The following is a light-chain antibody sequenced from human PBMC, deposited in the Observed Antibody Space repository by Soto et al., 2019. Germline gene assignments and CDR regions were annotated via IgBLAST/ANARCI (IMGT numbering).Light chain of an antibody. J-gene: IGLJ2*01. Sequence: QSALTQPASVSGSPGQSITISCSGTSSDVGGYNYVSRYQQHPGKAPKLMIYEVSNRPLGVSNRFSGSKSGNKASLTISGLQSEDEADYCFSSYTSRSTLVFGGGTKLTVL. V-gene: IGLV2-14*01. CDR3: SSYTSRSTLV. CDR1: SSDVGGYNY. CDR2: EVS.